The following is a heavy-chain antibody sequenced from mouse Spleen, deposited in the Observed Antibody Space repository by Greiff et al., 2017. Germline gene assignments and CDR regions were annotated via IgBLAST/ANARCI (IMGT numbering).Heavy chain of an antibody. D-gene: IGHD1-1*01. CDR3: ARDITTVVATGDYYAMDY. CDR1: GFTFSSYA. Sequence: EVQLVESGGGLVKPGGSLKLSCAASGFTFSSYAMSWVRQTPEKRLEWVATISDGGSYTYYPDNVKGRFTISRDNAKNNLYLQMSHLKSEDTAMYYCARDITTVVATGDYYAMDYWGQGTSVTVSS. J-gene: IGHJ4*01. V-gene: IGHV5-4*01. CDR2: ISDGGSYT.